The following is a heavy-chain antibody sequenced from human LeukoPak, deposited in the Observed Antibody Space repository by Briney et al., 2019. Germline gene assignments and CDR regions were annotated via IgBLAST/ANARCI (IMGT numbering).Heavy chain of an antibody. CDR2: IIPIFDTA. CDR3: ARDGDCGGDCYSSHFDY. Sequence: SVKVSCKASGGTFSTYAISWVRQAPGQGLEWMGRIIPIFDTANYAQKFQGRVTITTDESTSTAYMELSSLRFEDTAVYYCARDGDCGGDCYSSHFDYWGQGTQVTVSS. CDR1: GGTFSTYA. V-gene: IGHV1-69*05. D-gene: IGHD2-21*02. J-gene: IGHJ4*02.